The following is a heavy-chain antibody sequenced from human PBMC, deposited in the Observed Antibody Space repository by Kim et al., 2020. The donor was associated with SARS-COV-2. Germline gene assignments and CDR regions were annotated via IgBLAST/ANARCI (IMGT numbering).Heavy chain of an antibody. D-gene: IGHD1-1*01. CDR2: SFT. V-gene: IGHV3-11*06. J-gene: IGHJ4*02. Sequence: SFTPYGDSVRGRFTISRDNAKNSLYLEMNSLTAEDTAVYYCATTEGAIRYKWGPGTLVTVSS. CDR3: ATTEGAIRYK.